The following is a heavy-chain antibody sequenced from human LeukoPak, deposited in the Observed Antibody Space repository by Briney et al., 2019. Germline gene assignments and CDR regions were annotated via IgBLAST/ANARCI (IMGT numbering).Heavy chain of an antibody. CDR3: ARGGSGYSAYDFDY. CDR1: GFTFSGYS. V-gene: IGHV3-48*01. Sequence: AGGSLRLSCAASGFTFSGYSMNWVRQAPGKGREWVSYISSSSTTTYYTHPVKGRFTISRDNAKKSLFLQMNSLRAEDTAVYYCARGGSGYSAYDFDYWGQGILVTVSS. D-gene: IGHD5-12*01. CDR2: ISSSSTTT. J-gene: IGHJ4*02.